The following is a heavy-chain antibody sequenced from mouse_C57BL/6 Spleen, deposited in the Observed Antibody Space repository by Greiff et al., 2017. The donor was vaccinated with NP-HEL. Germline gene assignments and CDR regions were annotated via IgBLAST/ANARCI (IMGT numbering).Heavy chain of an antibody. CDR3: TGKGFAY. V-gene: IGHV6-3*01. CDR2: IRLKSDNYAT. CDR1: GFTFSNYW. Sequence: EVKLMESGGGLVQPGGSMKLSCVASGFTFSNYWMNWVRQSPEKGLEWVAQIRLKSDNYATHYAESVKGRFTISRNDSKSSVSLQMNNLRAEDTGIYYCTGKGFAYWGQGTLVTVSA. J-gene: IGHJ3*01.